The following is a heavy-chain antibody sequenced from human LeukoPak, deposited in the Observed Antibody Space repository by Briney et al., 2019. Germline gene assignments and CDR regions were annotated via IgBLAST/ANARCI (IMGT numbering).Heavy chain of an antibody. V-gene: IGHV3-21*01. J-gene: IGHJ4*02. CDR2: ISSSSSYI. D-gene: IGHD6-6*01. Sequence: GGSLRPSCAASGFTFSSYSMNWVRQAPGKGQEWVSSISSSSSYIYYADSVKGRFTISRDNAKNSLYLQMNSLRAEDTAVYYCASAYSSSSYYFDYWGQGTLVTVSS. CDR1: GFTFSSYS. CDR3: ASAYSSSSYYFDY.